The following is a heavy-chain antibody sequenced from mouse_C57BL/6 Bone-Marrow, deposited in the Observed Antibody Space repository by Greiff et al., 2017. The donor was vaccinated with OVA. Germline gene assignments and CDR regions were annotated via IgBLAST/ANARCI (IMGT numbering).Heavy chain of an antibody. CDR3: ARNRRGHWVLYFDY. D-gene: IGHD3-3*01. V-gene: IGHV2-9-1*01. Sequence: VQLVESGPGLVAPSQSLSITCTVSGFSLTSYAISWVRQPPGKGLEWLGVIWTGGGTNYNSALKSRLSISKDNSKSQVFLKMNSLQTDDTARYYCARNRRGHWVLYFDYWGQGTTLTVSS. J-gene: IGHJ2*01. CDR1: GFSLTSYA. CDR2: IWTGGGT.